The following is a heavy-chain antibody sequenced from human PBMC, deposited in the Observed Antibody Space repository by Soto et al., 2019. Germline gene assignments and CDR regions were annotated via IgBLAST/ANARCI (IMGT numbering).Heavy chain of an antibody. CDR1: GFTVSSNY. Sequence: TGGSLRLSCAASGFTVSSNYMGWVRQAPGKGLEWVSDIIDSGGSTYYAGSVKGRFTISRDNSKSTLYLQMNSLRAEDTALYYCAKGRSYYYYYGVDVWGQGTTVTVSS. V-gene: IGHV3-23*01. J-gene: IGHJ6*02. CDR3: AKGRSYYYYYGVDV. CDR2: IIDSGGST.